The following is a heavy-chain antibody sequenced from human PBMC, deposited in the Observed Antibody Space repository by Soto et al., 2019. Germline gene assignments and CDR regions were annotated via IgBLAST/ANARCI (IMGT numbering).Heavy chain of an antibody. V-gene: IGHV4-34*01. CDR1: GGSFRGYY. D-gene: IGHD6-13*01. Sequence: QVQLQQWGAGLLKPSETLSLTCAVYGGSFRGYYWSWIRQPPGKGLEWIGEINHSGSTNYNPSLKSRVTLSVATSKIPFSLKLSSVTAADTAVYSCLGSSWYNWFDAWGQGTLVTVSS. J-gene: IGHJ5*02. CDR2: INHSGST. CDR3: LGSSWYNWFDA.